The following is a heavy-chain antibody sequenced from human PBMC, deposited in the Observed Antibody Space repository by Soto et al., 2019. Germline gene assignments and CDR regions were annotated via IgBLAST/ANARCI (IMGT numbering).Heavy chain of an antibody. CDR2: IYYSGST. V-gene: IGHV4-59*01. CDR3: ARGSSGYDGYYFDY. CDR1: GGSISSYC. J-gene: IGHJ4*02. D-gene: IGHD5-12*01. Sequence: SETMSLTCTVAGGSISSYCLSWIRQPPGKGLEWIGYIYYSGSTNYNPSLKSRVTISVDTSKNQFSLKLSSVTAADTAVYYCARGSSGYDGYYFDYWGQGTLVTVSS.